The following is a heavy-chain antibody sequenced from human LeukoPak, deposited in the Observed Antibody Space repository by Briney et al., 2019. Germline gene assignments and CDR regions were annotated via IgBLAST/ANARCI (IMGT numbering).Heavy chain of an antibody. J-gene: IGHJ6*03. CDR1: GFTFSSYS. CDR2: IRSSSSYI. Sequence: PGGSLRLSCAASGFTFSSYSMNWVRQAPGKGLEWVSSIRSSSSYIYYADSVKGRFTISRDNAKNSLYLQMNSLRAEDTAVYYCARGLCSGGSCYQNYYYYYYMDVWGKGTTVTVSS. V-gene: IGHV3-21*01. CDR3: ARGLCSGGSCYQNYYYYYYMDV. D-gene: IGHD2-15*01.